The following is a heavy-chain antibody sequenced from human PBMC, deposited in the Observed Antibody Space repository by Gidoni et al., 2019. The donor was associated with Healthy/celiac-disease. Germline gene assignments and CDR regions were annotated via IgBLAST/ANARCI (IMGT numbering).Heavy chain of an antibody. CDR1: GYTLTTYG. V-gene: IGHV1-18*01. D-gene: IGHD2-2*01. CDR2: ISTYNGNT. CDR3: ARTRRYCSSTSCPNFDY. J-gene: IGHJ4*02. Sequence: QVQLVQSGAEVKNPGSSVKVSCKASGYTLTTYGNSWVRQAPGQGLEWMGWISTYNGNTNYAQKLQGRVTMTTDTSTSTAYMELRSLRSDDTAVYYCARTRRYCSSTSCPNFDYWGQGTLVTVSS.